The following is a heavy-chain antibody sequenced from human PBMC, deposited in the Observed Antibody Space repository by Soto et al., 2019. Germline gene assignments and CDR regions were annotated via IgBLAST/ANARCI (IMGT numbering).Heavy chain of an antibody. Sequence: QVLLAQSGAEVKKPGSSVKVSCQTSRGTFNTSPISWVRQAPGQGLEWLGDIVPVFGMVNYAQQFQDRLNLSAYECTISVCMEVSRLTPEDTAVYFCATPHLRGRQYDYRSPATASLYHSGLGVWGQGTTVIVSS. D-gene: IGHD3-3*01. CDR2: IVPVFGMV. CDR1: RGTFNTSP. V-gene: IGHV1-69*01. CDR3: ATPHLRGRQYDYRSPATASLYHSGLGV. J-gene: IGHJ6*02.